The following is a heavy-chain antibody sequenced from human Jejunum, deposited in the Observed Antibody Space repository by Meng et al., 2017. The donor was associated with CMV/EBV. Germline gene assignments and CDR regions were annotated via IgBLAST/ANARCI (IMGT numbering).Heavy chain of an antibody. CDR1: GFTFRMYA. V-gene: IGHV3-23*01. CDR2: ISGSGSAT. J-gene: IGHJ4*02. D-gene: IGHD2-2*01. CDR3: AKDTDGTAVMSYFDC. Sequence: SGFTFRMYALTWVRQAPGKGLEWVSDISGSGSATYYADSVKGRFTISRDNSKNILYLQMNSLRVEDTAVYYCAKDTDGTAVMSYFDCWGQGALVTVSS.